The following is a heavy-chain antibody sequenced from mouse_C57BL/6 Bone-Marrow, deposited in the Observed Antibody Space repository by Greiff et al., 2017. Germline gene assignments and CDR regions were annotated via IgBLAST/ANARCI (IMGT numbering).Heavy chain of an antibody. J-gene: IGHJ3*01. V-gene: IGHV5-12*01. D-gene: IGHD1-1*01. CDR1: GFTFSDYY. Sequence: EVKLVESGGGLVQPGGSLKLSCAASGFTFSDYYMYWVCQTPEKRLEWVAYISNGGGSTYYPDTVKGRFTISRDNAKNTLYLQMSRLKSEDTAMYYCARQCYYGSSHDGFAYWGQGTLVTVSA. CDR2: ISNGGGST. CDR3: ARQCYYGSSHDGFAY.